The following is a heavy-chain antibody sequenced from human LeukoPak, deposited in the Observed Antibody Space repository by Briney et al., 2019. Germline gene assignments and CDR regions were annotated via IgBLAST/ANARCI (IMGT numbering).Heavy chain of an antibody. CDR3: AKSDPDDDSLIEI. Sequence: PGGSLRLSCAASGFTFSGYAMNSVRQAPGKGLEWLSHISSTGGPIYHADSVKGRLTVSRDNAKNSLYLQMNSLRAEDTAVYYCAKSDPDDDSLIEIWGQGALVTVSS. CDR2: ISSTGGPI. V-gene: IGHV3-48*03. J-gene: IGHJ1*01. D-gene: IGHD4-17*01. CDR1: GFTFSGYA.